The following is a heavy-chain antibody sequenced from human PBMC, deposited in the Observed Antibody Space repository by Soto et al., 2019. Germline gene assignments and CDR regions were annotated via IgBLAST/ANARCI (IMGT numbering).Heavy chain of an antibody. CDR3: ARGREGRYTWNSLFYSYGMEG. Sequence: ASVKVSCKASGYTFTSYGISWVRQAPGQGLEWMGWISAYNGNTNYAQKLQGRVTMTTDTSTSTAYMELRSLRSDDTAVYYCARGREGRYTWNSLFYSYGMEGWGQGITVTVSS. D-gene: IGHD1-7*01. CDR2: ISAYNGNT. CDR1: GYTFTSYG. J-gene: IGHJ6*02. V-gene: IGHV1-18*01.